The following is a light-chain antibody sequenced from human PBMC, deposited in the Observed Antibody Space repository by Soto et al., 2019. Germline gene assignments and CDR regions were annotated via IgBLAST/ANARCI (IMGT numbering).Light chain of an antibody. V-gene: IGKV1-5*03. CDR1: QYIISG. CDR2: KAS. CDR3: HRYDSVLRT. J-gene: IGKJ1*01. Sequence: DIQMTPSPYALSASVGDRVAITCRASQYIISGWAWYQKRQGEAPKLLIFKASTAHGGVTSRFSGSVDGTDISLTIKLLQPDAAATYVCHRYDSVLRTFGQGLEVEFK.